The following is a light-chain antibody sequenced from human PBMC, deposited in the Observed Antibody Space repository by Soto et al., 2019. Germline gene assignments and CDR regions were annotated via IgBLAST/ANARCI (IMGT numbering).Light chain of an antibody. V-gene: IGLV1-44*01. CDR2: SNI. Sequence: QSVLTQPPSASGTPGQRVTISCSGTSSNIGSNTVNCYHQLPGTAPNLLIYSNIQRPSAGPDRFSGSKSGTSASLAISGLQSADEADYYCAAWYDSLNGVVFGGGTKLTVL. J-gene: IGLJ2*01. CDR3: AAWYDSLNGVV. CDR1: SSNIGSNT.